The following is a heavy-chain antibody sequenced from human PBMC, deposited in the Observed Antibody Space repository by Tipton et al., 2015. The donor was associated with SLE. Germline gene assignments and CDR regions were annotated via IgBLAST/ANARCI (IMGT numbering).Heavy chain of an antibody. D-gene: IGHD2-21*02. Sequence: SLRLSCAASGFTFSNAWMNWVRQAPGKGLEWVGRIKSKTDGGTTDYAAPVKGRFTISRDDSKNTLYLQMNSLKTEDTAVYYCAKPPGSVVTAGWGQGTLVTVSS. CDR2: IKSKTDGGTT. J-gene: IGHJ4*02. CDR1: GFTFSNAW. CDR3: AKPPGSVVTAG. V-gene: IGHV3-15*07.